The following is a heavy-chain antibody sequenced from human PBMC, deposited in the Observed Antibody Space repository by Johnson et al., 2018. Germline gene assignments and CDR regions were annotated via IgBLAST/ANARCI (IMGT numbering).Heavy chain of an antibody. CDR1: GFTASNYA. Sequence: VQLVESGGGLVQPGGSLRVSCADSGFTASNYAMTWVRRAPVKGLEWVSSIRRDGSTVYADSVKGGFPISRDNSKNTLYLQMDSLRGDETAIYYCAKHTSGWYVDYWGQGTLVTVSS. D-gene: IGHD6-19*01. CDR2: IRRDGST. J-gene: IGHJ4*02. CDR3: AKHTSGWYVDY. V-gene: IGHV3-23*04.